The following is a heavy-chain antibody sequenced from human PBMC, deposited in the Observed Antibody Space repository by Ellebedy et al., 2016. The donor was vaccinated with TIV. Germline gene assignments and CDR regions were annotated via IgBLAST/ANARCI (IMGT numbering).Heavy chain of an antibody. V-gene: IGHV1-69*13. CDR2: IIPIFGTA. CDR3: ASLRPESQLFDY. D-gene: IGHD1-1*01. CDR1: GGTFSSYA. Sequence: AASVKVSCKASGGTFSSYAISWVRQAPGQGLEWMGGIIPIFGTANYAQKFQGRVTITADESTSTAYMELSSLRSEDTAVYYCASLRPESQLFDYWGQGTLVTVSS. J-gene: IGHJ4*02.